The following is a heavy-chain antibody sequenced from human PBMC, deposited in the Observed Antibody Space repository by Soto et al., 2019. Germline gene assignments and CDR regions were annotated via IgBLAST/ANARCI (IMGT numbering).Heavy chain of an antibody. V-gene: IGHV3-74*01. CDR2: INSDGSRV. Sequence: EVQLVESGGDFVQPGGSLRLSCAASGFTFSSYWMHWDRQVPGKGLVWLSRINSDGSRVNYADSVKGRFAISRDNAKNTLYLHVNSLTVEDTAVYSCARGGSGAYYQDYWGRGTLVTVSS. CDR3: ARGGSGAYYQDY. D-gene: IGHD3-22*01. CDR1: GFTFSSYW. J-gene: IGHJ4*02.